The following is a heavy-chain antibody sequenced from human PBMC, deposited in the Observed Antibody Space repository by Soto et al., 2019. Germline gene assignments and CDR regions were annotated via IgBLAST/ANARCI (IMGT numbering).Heavy chain of an antibody. CDR2: IIAGNGNT. CDR1: GYTFTSYA. D-gene: IGHD2-2*02. CDR3: ARVITCSSNRCYNIDY. J-gene: IGHJ4*02. Sequence: QVQLVQSGAELKKPGASVKVSCKASGYTFTSYAMHWVRQAPGHRLEGMVWIIAGNGNTKYSQQFQGRVTITRDTSARTAYVELSSLRSEDTAVYDCARVITCSSNRCYNIDYWVQGPLVTVSS. V-gene: IGHV1-3*01.